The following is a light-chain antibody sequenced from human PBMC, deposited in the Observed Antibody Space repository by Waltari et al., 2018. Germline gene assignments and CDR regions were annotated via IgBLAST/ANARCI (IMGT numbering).Light chain of an antibody. J-gene: IGKJ3*01. CDR1: QSVNHY. Sequence: IALTQSPGTLSLSPGERATLSCRASQSVNHYLAWFQQKPGKAHRILIHGASSRATAIPDRISGSASGTDFTLTISGLEPQVFAVYYCQQYSSSPLTFGPGTKVDIK. CDR3: QQYSSSPLT. CDR2: GAS. V-gene: IGKV3-20*01.